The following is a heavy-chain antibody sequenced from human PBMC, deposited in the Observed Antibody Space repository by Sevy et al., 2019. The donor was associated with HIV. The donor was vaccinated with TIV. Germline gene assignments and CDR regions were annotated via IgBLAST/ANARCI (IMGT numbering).Heavy chain of an antibody. Sequence: GGSLRLSCAASGFTFSSYSMSWVRQAPGKGLEWVSSISGISNYIYYADSVQGRFNISRDNAKDSLYLQMNSLRVEDTAIYYCARGVQTYDAFDIWGQGTMVTVSS. J-gene: IGHJ3*02. CDR2: ISGISNYI. V-gene: IGHV3-21*01. CDR1: GFTFSSYS. D-gene: IGHD6-6*01. CDR3: ARGVQTYDAFDI.